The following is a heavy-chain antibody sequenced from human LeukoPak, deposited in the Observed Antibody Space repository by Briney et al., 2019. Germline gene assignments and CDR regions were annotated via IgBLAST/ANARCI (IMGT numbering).Heavy chain of an antibody. CDR2: IIPIFGTA. D-gene: IGHD5-24*01. J-gene: IGHJ3*02. CDR1: GYTFTSYG. CDR3: ARSRDGYNSYDAFDI. Sequence: ASVKVSCKASGYTFTSYGISWVRQAPGQGREWMGGIIPIFGTANYAQKFQGRVTITADESTSTAYMELSSLRSEDTAVYYCARSRDGYNSYDAFDIWGQGTMVTVSS. V-gene: IGHV1-69*13.